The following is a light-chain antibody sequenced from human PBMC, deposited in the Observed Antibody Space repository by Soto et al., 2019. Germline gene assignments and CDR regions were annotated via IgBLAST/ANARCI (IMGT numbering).Light chain of an antibody. CDR3: QQYGSSPRVN. Sequence: EIVLTQSPGTLSLSPGERATLSCRASQSVSSSYLAWYQQKPGQAPRLLIYGASSRATGIPDRFSGSGSGTDFTLTISRLEPEDFAVYYCQQYGSSPRVNFGGGTKVEMK. CDR1: QSVSSSY. V-gene: IGKV3-20*01. CDR2: GAS. J-gene: IGKJ4*01.